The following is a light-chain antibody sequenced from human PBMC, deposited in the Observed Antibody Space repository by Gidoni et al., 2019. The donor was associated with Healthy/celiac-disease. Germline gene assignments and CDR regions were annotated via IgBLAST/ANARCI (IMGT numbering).Light chain of an antibody. CDR1: QSVSSN. Sequence: ELVMTQSPATLSVSPGERATLSCRASQSVSSNLAWYQQKPGQAPRLLIYGASTRATGIPARFSGSGSGTEFTLTISSLQSEDFAVYYCQQYNNWPPRTTFXQXTKVEIK. V-gene: IGKV3-15*01. CDR3: QQYNNWPPRTT. CDR2: GAS. J-gene: IGKJ1*01.